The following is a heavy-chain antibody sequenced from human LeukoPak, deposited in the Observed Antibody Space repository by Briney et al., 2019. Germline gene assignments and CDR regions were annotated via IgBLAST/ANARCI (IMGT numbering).Heavy chain of an antibody. V-gene: IGHV3-23*01. J-gene: IGHJ6*02. CDR2: ISGSGGNT. CDR3: AKDSTTSGSYYGMDV. D-gene: IGHD1-26*01. CDR1: GFSLNTYA. Sequence: GGSLRLSCAASGFSLNTYAMSWVRQAPGKGREGVSSISGSGGNTNYADCVRGRFSISRDNSKNTVYVKMNSLRAEDTAVYYCAKDSTTSGSYYGMDVWGQGTPVTVSS.